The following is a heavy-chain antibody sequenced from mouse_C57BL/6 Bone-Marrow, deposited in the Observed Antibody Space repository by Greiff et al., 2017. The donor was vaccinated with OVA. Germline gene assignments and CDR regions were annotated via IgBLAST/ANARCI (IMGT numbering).Heavy chain of an antibody. CDR3: ARDLTTVVAKGYFDV. CDR2: ISYDGSN. Sequence: EVKLVESGPGLVKPSQSLSLTCSVTGYSITSGYYWNWIRQFPGNKLEWMGYISYDGSNNYNPSLKNRISITRDTSKNQFFLKLNSVTTEDTATYYCARDLTTVVAKGYFDVWGTGTTVTVSS. J-gene: IGHJ1*03. CDR1: GYSITSGYY. V-gene: IGHV3-6*01. D-gene: IGHD1-1*01.